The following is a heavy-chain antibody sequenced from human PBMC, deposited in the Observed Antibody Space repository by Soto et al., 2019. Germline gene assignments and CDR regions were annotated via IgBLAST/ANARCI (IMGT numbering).Heavy chain of an antibody. CDR3: ARDAAGYSGYYFYYGLDV. CDR2: TYYRSQWYY. D-gene: IGHD5-12*01. J-gene: IGHJ6*02. CDR1: GDSVSSNSGA. V-gene: IGHV6-1*01. Sequence: SRTLSLTCVISGDSVSSNSGAWDWIIHSASRCLEWLGRTYYRSQWYYDYADSVRGRITITPDTSKNRFSLQLNSVTPEDTAVYFCARDAAGYSGYYFYYGLDVWGQGSTVTVSS.